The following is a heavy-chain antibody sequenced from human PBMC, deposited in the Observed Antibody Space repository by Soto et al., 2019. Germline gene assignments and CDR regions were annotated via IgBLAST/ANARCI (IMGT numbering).Heavy chain of an antibody. Sequence: SSETLSLTCTVSGGSISSYYWSWIRQPPGKGLEWIGYIYYSGSTNYNPSLKSRVTISVDTSKNQFSLKLSSVTAADTAVYYCARGVYCSGGSCSGGPYDAFDIWGQGTMVTVSS. D-gene: IGHD2-15*01. CDR1: GGSISSYY. V-gene: IGHV4-59*01. J-gene: IGHJ3*02. CDR3: ARGVYCSGGSCSGGPYDAFDI. CDR2: IYYSGST.